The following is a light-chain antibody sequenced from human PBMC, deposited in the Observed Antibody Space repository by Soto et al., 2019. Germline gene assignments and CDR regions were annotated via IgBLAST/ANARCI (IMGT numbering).Light chain of an antibody. CDR2: RAS. V-gene: IGKV4-1*01. Sequence: DIVMTQSPASLAVSLGERATINCKSSQSLLNSANDKIHLAWYQQKPGQPPKLLIWRASTRDSGVPDRFSGSGSGTDFTLPINSLQAEDVATDYCHQYFRAHHTFGGGTKVEI. J-gene: IGKJ4*02. CDR1: QSLLNSANDKIH. CDR3: HQYFRAHHT.